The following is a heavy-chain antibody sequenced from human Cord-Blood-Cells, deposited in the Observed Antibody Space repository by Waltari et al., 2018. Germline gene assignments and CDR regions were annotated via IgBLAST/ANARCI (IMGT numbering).Heavy chain of an antibody. CDR2: NNHSGST. V-gene: IGHV4-34*01. Sequence: QVQLQQWGAGLLKPSETLSLTCAVYGGSFSGYYWSWIRQPPGKGLEWIGENNHSGSTNYNPSLKSRVTISVDTSKNQFSLKLSSVTAADTAVYYCARGFSGSRDRLFDYWGQGTLVTVSS. J-gene: IGHJ4*02. CDR3: ARGFSGSRDRLFDY. CDR1: GGSFSGYY. D-gene: IGHD2-15*01.